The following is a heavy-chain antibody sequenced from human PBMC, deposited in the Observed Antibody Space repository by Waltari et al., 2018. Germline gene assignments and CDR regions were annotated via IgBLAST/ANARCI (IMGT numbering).Heavy chain of an antibody. Sequence: QVQLVQSGAEVKKPGASVKVSCKASGYTFTGYYMHWVRQAPGQGLEWMGQINPNSGGTNYAQKFQGRVTMTRDTSISTAYMELSRLRSDDTAVYYCATGPLRYFDWLLSNAFDYWGQGTLVTVSS. CDR1: GYTFTGYY. V-gene: IGHV1-2*06. J-gene: IGHJ4*02. D-gene: IGHD3-9*01. CDR2: INPNSGGT. CDR3: ATGPLRYFDWLLSNAFDY.